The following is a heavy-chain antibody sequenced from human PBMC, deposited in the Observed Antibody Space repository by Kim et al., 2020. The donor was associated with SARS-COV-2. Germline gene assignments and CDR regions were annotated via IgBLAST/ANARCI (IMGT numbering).Heavy chain of an antibody. CDR2: ISYDGSNK. D-gene: IGHD2-15*01. Sequence: GGSLRLSCAASGFTFSSYGMHWVRQAPGKGLEWVAVISYDGSNKYYADSVKGRFTISRDNSKNTLYLQMNSLRAEDTAVYYCAKDVGGGPGNYWGQGTLVTVSS. CDR1: GFTFSSYG. J-gene: IGHJ4*02. CDR3: AKDVGGGPGNY. V-gene: IGHV3-30*18.